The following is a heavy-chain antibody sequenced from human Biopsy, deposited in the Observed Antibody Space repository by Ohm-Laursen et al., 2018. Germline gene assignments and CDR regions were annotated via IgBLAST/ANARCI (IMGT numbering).Heavy chain of an antibody. Sequence: VASVKVSCKGSGYAVSDYFLHWLRQAPGQGPEWMGWISPKSGGTNYAQKFQGRVTMTRDTSISTTYMELRRLTSDDTAVFYCARELGDFWGGRQFDFWGQGTLVTVSS. J-gene: IGHJ5*01. D-gene: IGHD3-3*01. V-gene: IGHV1-2*02. CDR1: GYAVSDYF. CDR3: ARELGDFWGGRQFDF. CDR2: ISPKSGGT.